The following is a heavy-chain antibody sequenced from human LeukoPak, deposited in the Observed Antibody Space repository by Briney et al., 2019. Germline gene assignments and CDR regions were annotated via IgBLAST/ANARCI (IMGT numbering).Heavy chain of an antibody. D-gene: IGHD1-14*01. J-gene: IGHJ5*02. V-gene: IGHV1-46*01. CDR1: GYTFTSSY. Sequence: AASVKVSCKASGYTFTSSYLHWVRQAPGQGLEWMGIINPSGGSTSYAQKFQGRITMTRDTSTSTVYMELSSLESDDTAVYYCATEPGYNNTWGQGTLVTVSS. CDR2: INPSGGST. CDR3: ATEPGYNNT.